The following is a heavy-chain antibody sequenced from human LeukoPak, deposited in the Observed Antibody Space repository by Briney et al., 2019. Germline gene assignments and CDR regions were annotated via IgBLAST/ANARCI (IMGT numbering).Heavy chain of an antibody. Sequence: ASVKVSCKASGYTFTSYAMHWVRQAPGQRLEWMGWINAGNGNTKYSQKFQGRVTITRDTSASTAYMELSSLRSEDTAVYYCARARDEAWGHFDYWGQGTLVTVSS. J-gene: IGHJ4*02. V-gene: IGHV1-3*01. D-gene: IGHD5-24*01. CDR3: ARARDEAWGHFDY. CDR2: INAGNGNT. CDR1: GYTFTSYA.